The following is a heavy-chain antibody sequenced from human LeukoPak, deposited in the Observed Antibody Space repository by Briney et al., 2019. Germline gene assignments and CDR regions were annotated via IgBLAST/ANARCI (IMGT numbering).Heavy chain of an antibody. CDR1: GYSIRSGFY. J-gene: IGHJ4*02. CDR3: ARDRGDGYDYWDY. V-gene: IGHV4-38-2*02. CDR2: IYHSGIT. D-gene: IGHD5-12*01. Sequence: PSETLSLTCTVSGYSIRSGFYWGWIRQPPGKGLEWIGNIYHSGITYYTPSLKSRVTISVDTSKNQFYLKLSSVTAADTAVYYCARDRGDGYDYWDYWGQGTLVTVSS.